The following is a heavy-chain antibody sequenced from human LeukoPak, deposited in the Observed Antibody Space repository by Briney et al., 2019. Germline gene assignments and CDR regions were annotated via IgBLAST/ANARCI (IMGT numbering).Heavy chain of an antibody. CDR1: GGSISRYY. J-gene: IGHJ6*03. CDR3: ARGAHNALSEGPYFYYMDV. Sequence: PSETLSLTCSVSGGSISRYYWSWIRQSPGKGLEWIGYMFYTGSTNYNPSLKSRVTMSLDTSKNQFSLTLTSVTAADTAVYLCARGAHNALSEGPYFYYMDVWGKGTTVTVSS. CDR2: MFYTGST. D-gene: IGHD3-16*01. V-gene: IGHV4-59*01.